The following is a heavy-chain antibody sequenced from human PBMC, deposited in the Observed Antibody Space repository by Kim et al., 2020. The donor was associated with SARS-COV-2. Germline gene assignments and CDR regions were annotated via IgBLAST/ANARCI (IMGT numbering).Heavy chain of an antibody. CDR2: ISSSSSYI. Sequence: GGSLRLSCAASGFTFSSYSMNWVRQAPGKGLEWVSSISSSSSYIYYADSVKGRFTISRDNAKNSLYLQMNSLRAEDTAVYYCAIPAGGLRSTVTTFLDDYWGQGTLVTVSS. D-gene: IGHD4-17*01. J-gene: IGHJ4*02. V-gene: IGHV3-21*01. CDR3: AIPAGGLRSTVTTFLDDY. CDR1: GFTFSSYS.